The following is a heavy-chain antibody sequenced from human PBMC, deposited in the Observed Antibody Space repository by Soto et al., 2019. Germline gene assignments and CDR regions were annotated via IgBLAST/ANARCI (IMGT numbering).Heavy chain of an antibody. CDR3: ARGSFSGSSSWFDP. D-gene: IGHD6-6*01. V-gene: IGHV4-31*03. CDR1: GGSISIGGYY. CDR2: IYYSGRT. Sequence: SETLSLTCTVSGGSISIGGYYWSCIRQHPGKGLEWIGYIYYSGRTYYNPSHHSRVSIAVDTTENQFSLKLTSVTATDTSVYYCARGSFSGSSSWFDPWGRGTLVTVSS. J-gene: IGHJ5*02.